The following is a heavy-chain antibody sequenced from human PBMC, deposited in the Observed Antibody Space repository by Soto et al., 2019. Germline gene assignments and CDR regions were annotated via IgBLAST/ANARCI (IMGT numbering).Heavy chain of an antibody. CDR3: VRGRDVFGI. J-gene: IGHJ3*02. CDR1: GGSISSGGYY. Sequence: PSETLSLTCTVSGGSISSGGYYWSWIRQHPGKGLEWIGYIYYTGSTYYNPSLKSRVAISIDTSKNQFSLNLSSVTATAPDTAVYYCVRGRDVFGIWGQGTMVTVSS. CDR2: IYYTGST. V-gene: IGHV4-31*03.